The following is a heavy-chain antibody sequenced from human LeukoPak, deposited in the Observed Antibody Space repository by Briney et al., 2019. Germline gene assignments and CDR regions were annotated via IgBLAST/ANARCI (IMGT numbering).Heavy chain of an antibody. D-gene: IGHD5-12*01. V-gene: IGHV3-21*01. J-gene: IGHJ6*03. CDR2: ISSSSSSYI. CDR3: ARDGVYSGYEYSYMDV. Sequence: PGGSLRLSCAASGFTFNSYSMNWVRQAPGKGLEWVSFISSSSSSYIYYADSVKGRFTISRDNAKNSLYPQMNSLRAEDTAVYYCARDGVYSGYEYSYMDVWGKGTTVTVSS. CDR1: GFTFNSYS.